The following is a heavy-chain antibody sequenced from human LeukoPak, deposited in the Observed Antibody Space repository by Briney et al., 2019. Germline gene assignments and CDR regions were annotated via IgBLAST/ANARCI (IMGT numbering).Heavy chain of an antibody. V-gene: IGHV1-69*06. Sequence: GASVKVSCKASGGTFSSYAISWVRQAPGQGLEWMGGIIPIFGTANYAQKFQGRVTITADKSTSTAYMELSSLRSEDTAVYYCAGYDYVWGSYCSQQLDYWGQGTLVTVSS. D-gene: IGHD3-16*02. CDR1: GGTFSSYA. J-gene: IGHJ4*02. CDR3: AGYDYVWGSYCSQQLDY. CDR2: IIPIFGTA.